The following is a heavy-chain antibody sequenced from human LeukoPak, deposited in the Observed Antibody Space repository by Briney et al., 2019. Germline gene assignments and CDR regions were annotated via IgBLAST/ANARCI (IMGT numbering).Heavy chain of an antibody. CDR2: IRYDGSNK. V-gene: IGHV3-30*02. CDR1: GFTFSSYS. Sequence: GGSLRLSCAASGFTFSSYSMHWVRQAPGKGLEWVAFIRYDGSNKYYADSVKGRFTISRDNSKNTLYLQMNSLRAEDTAVYYCAKDQYYYGSGSDYWGQGTLVTVSS. J-gene: IGHJ4*02. CDR3: AKDQYYYGSGSDY. D-gene: IGHD3-10*01.